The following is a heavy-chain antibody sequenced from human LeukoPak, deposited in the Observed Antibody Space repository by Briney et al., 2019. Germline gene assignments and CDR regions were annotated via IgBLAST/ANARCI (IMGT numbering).Heavy chain of an antibody. CDR3: ARGVVVVPAANRASFDP. D-gene: IGHD2-2*01. V-gene: IGHV1-8*01. Sequence: GASVKVSCKASGYTFTSYDINWVRQATGRGLEWMGWMNPNSGNTGYAQKFQGRVTMTRNTSISTAYMELSSLRSEDTAVYYCARGVVVVPAANRASFDPWGQGTLVTVSS. CDR2: MNPNSGNT. J-gene: IGHJ5*02. CDR1: GYTFTSYD.